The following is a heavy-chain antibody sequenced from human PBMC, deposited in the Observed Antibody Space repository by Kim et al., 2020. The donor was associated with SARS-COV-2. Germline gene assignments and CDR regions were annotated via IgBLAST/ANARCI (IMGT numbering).Heavy chain of an antibody. V-gene: IGHV4-39*01. J-gene: IGHJ4*02. CDR3: ARVSRIAAAGGFDY. D-gene: IGHD6-13*01. CDR2: IYYSGST. CDR1: GGSISSSSYY. Sequence: SETLSLTCTVSGGSISSSSYYWGWIRQPPGKGLEWIGSIYYSGSTYYNPSLKSRVTISVDTSKNQFSLKLSSVTAADTAVYYCARVSRIAAAGGFDYWGQGTLVTVSS.